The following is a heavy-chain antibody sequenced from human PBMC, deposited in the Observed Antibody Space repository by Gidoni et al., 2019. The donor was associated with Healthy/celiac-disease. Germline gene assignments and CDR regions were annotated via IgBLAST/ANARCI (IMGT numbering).Heavy chain of an antibody. CDR3: ARSGKWGSGSYYNYMDV. J-gene: IGHJ6*02. V-gene: IGHV1-8*01. CDR2: MNPNSGNT. Sequence: VQLVQSGAAVTKPGASVKVSCNSSGYTFTSSAINWVRQATGQGLEWMGWMNPNSGNTGYAQKFKGRVTMTRNTSISTAYMELSSLRSEDTAVYYCARSGKWGSGSYYNYMDVWGQGTTVTVSS. CDR1: GYTFTSSA. D-gene: IGHD3-10*01.